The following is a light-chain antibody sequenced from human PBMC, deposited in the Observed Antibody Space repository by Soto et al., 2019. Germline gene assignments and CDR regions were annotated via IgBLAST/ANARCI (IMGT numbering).Light chain of an antibody. CDR1: QSMSNNH. CDR2: GTS. Sequence: EIVLTQSPGTLSLSPGERVTLSCRASQSMSNNHLAWYQQKPGQAPRLLIHGTSNRATAIPDRFSGSGSGTDFTLTFSRLEPEDFAVYYCEYYGTSITFGGGTKVEIK. J-gene: IGKJ4*01. V-gene: IGKV3-20*01. CDR3: EYYGTSIT.